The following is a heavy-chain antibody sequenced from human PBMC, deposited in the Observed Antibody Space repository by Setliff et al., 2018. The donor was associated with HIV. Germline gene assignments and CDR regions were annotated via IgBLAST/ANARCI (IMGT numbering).Heavy chain of an antibody. CDR3: ARGKGVGGVIITGGLDV. CDR1: ATFTNVD. J-gene: IGHJ6*04. CDR2: MNPNSGVS. Sequence: GASVKVSCKASATFTNVDIHWLRRATGQGLEWMGWMNPNSGVSGDGQKFQGRVTMTRDTSISTAYMELSSLTSEDTAVYYCARGKGVGGVIITGGLDVWGKGTTVTVSS. D-gene: IGHD3-10*01. V-gene: IGHV1-8*01.